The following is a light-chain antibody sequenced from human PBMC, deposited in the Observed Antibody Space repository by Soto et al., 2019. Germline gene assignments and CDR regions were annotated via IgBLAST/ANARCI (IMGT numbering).Light chain of an antibody. CDR2: DAS. Sequence: DIQMTQSPSSLSASVGGRVTITCQASQDVRKYLSWYQQKARKAPKLLIYDASNLETGVPSRFSGSGSGTDFTFTISSLQPEDIATYYCQQRHNLPHTFGPGTKVDIK. J-gene: IGKJ3*01. CDR3: QQRHNLPHT. V-gene: IGKV1-33*01. CDR1: QDVRKY.